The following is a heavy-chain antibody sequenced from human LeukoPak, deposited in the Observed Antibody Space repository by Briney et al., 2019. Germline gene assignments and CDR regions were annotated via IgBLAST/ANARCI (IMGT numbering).Heavy chain of an antibody. CDR2: IYYAGST. J-gene: IGHJ1*01. CDR3: ASPEATAATDSSYLH. D-gene: IGHD2-15*01. Sequence: PSETLSLTCTVSGGSVSSGNYYWSWIRQPPGKGLEWIGFIYYAGSTNYNPSLKSRATMSVDTSKNQFSLKLRSVTAADTAFYYCASPEATAATDSSYLHWGQGTLVTVSS. CDR1: GGSVSSGNYY. V-gene: IGHV4-61*01.